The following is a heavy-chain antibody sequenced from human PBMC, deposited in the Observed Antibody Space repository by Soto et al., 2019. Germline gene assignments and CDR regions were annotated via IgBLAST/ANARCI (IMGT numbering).Heavy chain of an antibody. CDR3: TKTKDIVVVVAATPVDY. D-gene: IGHD2-15*01. CDR2: ISYDGSNK. Sequence: QVQLVESGGGVVQPGRSLRLSCAASGFTFSSYGMHWVRQAPGKGLEWVAVISYDGSNKYYADSVKGRFTISRDNSKNTRNMQMTSLRAEDTAVYYCTKTKDIVVVVAATPVDYWGQGTLVAVSS. CDR1: GFTFSSYG. J-gene: IGHJ4*02. V-gene: IGHV3-30*18.